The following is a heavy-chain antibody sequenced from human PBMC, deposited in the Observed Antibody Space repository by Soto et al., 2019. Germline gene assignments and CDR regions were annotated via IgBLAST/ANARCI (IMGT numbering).Heavy chain of an antibody. V-gene: IGHV3-23*01. Sequence: GGSLRLSCAASGFTFSSYATSWVRQAPGKGLEWVSAISGSGGSTYYADSVKGRFTISRDNSKNTLYLQMNSLRAEDTAVYYCAKVHESVAGPIYYFDYWGQGTLVTVSS. CDR3: AKVHESVAGPIYYFDY. D-gene: IGHD6-19*01. CDR2: ISGSGGST. J-gene: IGHJ4*02. CDR1: GFTFSSYA.